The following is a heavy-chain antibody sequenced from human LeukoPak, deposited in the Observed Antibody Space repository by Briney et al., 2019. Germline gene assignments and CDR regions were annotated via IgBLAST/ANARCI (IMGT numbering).Heavy chain of an antibody. CDR1: GFTFSSYG. CDR2: ISYDGSKK. J-gene: IGHJ6*02. Sequence: PGGSLRLSCAASGFTFSSYGMRWVRQAPGKGLEWVAVISYDGSKKYYADSVKGRFTISRDNSKNTLYLQMNSLRAEDTAVYYCAKGSGWYENYYYGMDVWGQGTTVTVSS. V-gene: IGHV3-30*18. CDR3: AKGSGWYENYYYGMDV. D-gene: IGHD6-19*01.